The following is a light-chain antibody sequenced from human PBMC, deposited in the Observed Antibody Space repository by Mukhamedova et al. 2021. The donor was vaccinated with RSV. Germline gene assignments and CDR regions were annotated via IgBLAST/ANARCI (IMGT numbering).Light chain of an antibody. Sequence: DVGNYNYVSWYQQYPGKAPKLMIYEVNNRPSGVSNRFSGSKSGNTASLTISGLQAEDEADYYCSSDISSNTVVFGGGTKLTVL. CDR2: EVN. CDR1: DVGNYNY. V-gene: IGLV2-14*01. CDR3: SSDISSNTVV. J-gene: IGLJ2*01.